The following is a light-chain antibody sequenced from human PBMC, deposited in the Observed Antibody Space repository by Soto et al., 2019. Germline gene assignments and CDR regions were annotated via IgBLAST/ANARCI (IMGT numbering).Light chain of an antibody. CDR2: KAS. V-gene: IGKV1-5*03. CDR3: QHYNSYSEA. Sequence: DIQMTQSPSTLSGSVGDRVTITCRASQTISSWLAWYQQKPGKAPKLLIFKASSLQTGVPSKFSDSGSGTEFTLTISSLQPDDFATYYCQHYNSYSEAFGQGTKVDIK. CDR1: QTISSW. J-gene: IGKJ1*01.